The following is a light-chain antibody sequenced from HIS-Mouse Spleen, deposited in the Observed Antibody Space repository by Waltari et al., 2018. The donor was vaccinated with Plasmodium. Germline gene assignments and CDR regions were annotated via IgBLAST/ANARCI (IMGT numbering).Light chain of an antibody. CDR3: AAWDDSLNGVV. CDR2: SNH. Sequence: QSVLTQPPSAPGTPGQSVTISCSGRSSNIASNTVNWYQQRPGTAPKRLIYSNHQRPSGVPDRFSGSKSGTSASLAISGLQSEDEADYYCAAWDDSLNGVVFGGGTKLTVL. V-gene: IGLV1-44*01. J-gene: IGLJ2*01. CDR1: SSNIASNT.